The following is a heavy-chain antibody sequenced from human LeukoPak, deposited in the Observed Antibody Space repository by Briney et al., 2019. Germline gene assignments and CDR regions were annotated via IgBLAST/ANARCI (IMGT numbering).Heavy chain of an antibody. V-gene: IGHV3-23*01. D-gene: IGHD1-26*01. CDR1: GFTFSSYA. CDR3: AKDRIASYYSPSDY. J-gene: IGHJ4*02. CDR2: ITSDGTT. Sequence: GGSLRLSCAASGFTFSSYAMSWVRQAPGKGLEWVSSITSDGTTYYADSVKGRFTISRGNSKNTLYVEMNSLRAEDTAIYYCAKDRIASYYSPSDYWGQGTLVTVSS.